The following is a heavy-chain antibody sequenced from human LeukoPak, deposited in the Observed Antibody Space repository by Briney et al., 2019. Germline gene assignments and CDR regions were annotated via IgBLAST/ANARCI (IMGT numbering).Heavy chain of an antibody. CDR3: ANGFHDYSDSNFDY. D-gene: IGHD4-11*01. V-gene: IGHV3-30*18. CDR2: ISYDGSNK. Sequence: PGGSLRLSCAASGFTFSSYGMHWVRQAPGKGLEWVAVISYDGSNKYYADSVKGRFTISRDNSKNTLYLQMNSLRAEDTAVYYCANGFHDYSDSNFDYWGQGTLVTVSS. J-gene: IGHJ4*02. CDR1: GFTFSSYG.